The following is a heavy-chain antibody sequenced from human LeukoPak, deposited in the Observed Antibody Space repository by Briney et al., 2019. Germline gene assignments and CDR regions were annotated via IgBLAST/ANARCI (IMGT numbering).Heavy chain of an antibody. D-gene: IGHD3-22*01. CDR2: IIPIFGTA. V-gene: IGHV1-69*05. J-gene: IGHJ3*02. CDR1: GGTFSSYA. Sequence: SVKVSCKASGGTFSSYAISWVRQAPGQGLEWMGGIIPIFGTANYAQKFQGRVTITTDESTSTAYMELSGLRSEDTAVYYCARATYYDSSGYYDAFDIWGQGTMVTVSS. CDR3: ARATYYDSSGYYDAFDI.